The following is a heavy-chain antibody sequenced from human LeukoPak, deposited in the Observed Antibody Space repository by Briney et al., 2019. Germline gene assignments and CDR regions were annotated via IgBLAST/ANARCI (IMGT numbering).Heavy chain of an antibody. V-gene: IGHV3-74*01. CDR3: ARDPPNHYYDSSGLPDY. CDR1: GFTFSSYW. Sequence: QTGGSLRLSCAASGFTFSSYWMHWVRQAPGKGLVWVSRINSDGSSTSYADSVKGRFTISRDNAKNTLYLQMNSLRAEDTAVYYCARDPPNHYYDSSGLPDYWGQGTLVTVSS. CDR2: INSDGSST. D-gene: IGHD3-22*01. J-gene: IGHJ4*02.